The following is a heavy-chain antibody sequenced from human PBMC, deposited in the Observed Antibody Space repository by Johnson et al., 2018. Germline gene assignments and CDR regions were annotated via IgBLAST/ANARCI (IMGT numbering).Heavy chain of an antibody. CDR3: ARGHRDLGGFDI. Sequence: QVQLVQSGAEVKKPGSSVKVSCKASGGTFSSYTISWVRQAPGQGLEWMGGIIPIFGTATYAQKFQGRVTITADESTGTAYMDLGSLTSEDTAVYYCARGHRDLGGFDIWGQGTMVTVSS. D-gene: IGHD2-15*01. CDR1: GGTFSSYT. CDR2: IIPIFGTA. V-gene: IGHV1-69*01. J-gene: IGHJ3*02.